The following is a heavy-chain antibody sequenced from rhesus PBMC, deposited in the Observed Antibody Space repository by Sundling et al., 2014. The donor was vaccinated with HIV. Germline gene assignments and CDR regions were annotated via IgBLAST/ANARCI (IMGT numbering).Heavy chain of an antibody. D-gene: IGHD4-29*01. CDR3: AKNAGSGYFYGFDS. CDR1: GGSIGSNH. J-gene: IGHJ6*01. CDR2: ISGNHGNT. Sequence: QLQLQESGPGLVKPSETLSLTCAVSGGSIGSNHWNWIRQPPGKGLEWIGRISGNHGNTDYNPSLRSRVTISTDTSKNQFSLNLTSVTAADTADYYCAKNAGSGYFYGFDSWGQGVVVTVSS. V-gene: IGHV4-173*01.